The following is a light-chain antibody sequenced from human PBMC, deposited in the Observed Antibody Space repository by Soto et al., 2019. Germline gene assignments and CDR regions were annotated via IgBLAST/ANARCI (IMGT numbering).Light chain of an antibody. V-gene: IGKV3-15*01. CDR1: QSVSS. J-gene: IGKJ4*01. CDR2: GAS. CDR3: QYYDNWRLS. Sequence: EIVMTQSPATLSVSPGDRATLSCRASQSVSSIAWYQQKPGQPPRLLIYGASRRATNIPARFSGGGSDTELTLTISTLQSEDFAVYYCQYYDNWRLSFGGGTKVDIK.